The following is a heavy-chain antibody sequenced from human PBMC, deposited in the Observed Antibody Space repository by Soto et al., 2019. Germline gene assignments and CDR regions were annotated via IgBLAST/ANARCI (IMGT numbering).Heavy chain of an antibody. CDR3: ARGWSGPDV. V-gene: IGHV3-74*01. J-gene: IGHJ6*04. D-gene: IGHD3-10*01. CDR1: GFTLSGRS. CDR2: IDNAGTDS. Sequence: EVQLVESGGGLVQPGVSLRLSCAASGFTLSGRSMHWVRQAPGKGLVWVSGIDNAGTDSTYADSVKGRFTSSRDNAKNMLYLQMNSLRVEDRAVYSCARGWSGPDVWGKGTTVTVSS.